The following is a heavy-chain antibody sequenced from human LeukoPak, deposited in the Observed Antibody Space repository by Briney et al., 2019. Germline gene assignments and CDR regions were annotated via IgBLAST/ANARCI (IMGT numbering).Heavy chain of an antibody. CDR3: ARDRSGWHRWFDP. CDR1: GGSISSSSYY. J-gene: IGHJ5*02. CDR2: ISGSGSTT. Sequence: LSLTCTVSGGSISSSSYYWGWIRQPPGKGLELVSYISGSGSTTYYADSVKGRFTISRDNAKNSLYLQMNSLRAEDTVVYYCARDRSGWHRWFDPWGQGTLVTVSS. V-gene: IGHV3-11*04. D-gene: IGHD6-19*01.